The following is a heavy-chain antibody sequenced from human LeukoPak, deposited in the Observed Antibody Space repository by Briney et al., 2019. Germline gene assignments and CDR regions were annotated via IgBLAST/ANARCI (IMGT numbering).Heavy chain of an antibody. Sequence: ASETLSLTCSVSGDSISTSSYYWGWIRQPPGKGLEWIGTIYYSGSTYYNPSLTSRVTISVDTSKNQFSLKLSSVTAADTAVYYCARHKDYYYSYMDVWGKGTTVTISS. CDR3: ARHKDYYYSYMDV. CDR2: IYYSGST. V-gene: IGHV4-39*01. CDR1: GDSISTSSYY. J-gene: IGHJ6*03.